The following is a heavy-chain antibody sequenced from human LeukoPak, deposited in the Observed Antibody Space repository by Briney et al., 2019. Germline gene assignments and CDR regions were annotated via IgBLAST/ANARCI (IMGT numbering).Heavy chain of an antibody. Sequence: SVKVSCKASGGTFSSYAISWVRQAPGQGLEWMGRIIPIFGTANYAQKFQGRVTMTRDTSTSTVYMELSSLRSEDTAVYYCARLSNTMIADYWGQGTLVTVSS. CDR2: IIPIFGTA. CDR3: ARLSNTMIADY. V-gene: IGHV1-69*05. CDR1: GGTFSSYA. J-gene: IGHJ4*02. D-gene: IGHD3-22*01.